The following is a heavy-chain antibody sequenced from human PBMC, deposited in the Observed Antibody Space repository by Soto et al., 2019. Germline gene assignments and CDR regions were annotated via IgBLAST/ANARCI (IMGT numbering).Heavy chain of an antibody. CDR3: ARYFRGSGRYFFDY. D-gene: IGHD6-19*01. CDR1: GFTFITSF. CDR2: INQDGSGT. J-gene: IGHJ4*02. V-gene: IGHV3-7*03. Sequence: GGSLRLSCVASGFTFITSFMGWVRQAPGKGLEWVANINQDGSGTYYVDSVEGRFTISRDNAKDSLYLQMNSLRGEDTAVYYCARYFRGSGRYFFDYWGQGTLVTAPQ.